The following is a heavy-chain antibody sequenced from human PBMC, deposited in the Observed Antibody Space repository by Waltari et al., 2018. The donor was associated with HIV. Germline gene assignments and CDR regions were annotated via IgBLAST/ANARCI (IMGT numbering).Heavy chain of an antibody. Sequence: QVQLTQSGAEVKTPGASVKVSCRVSGYTLTDLSLHWLRQTPEKGLEWMGGFEPEDGETVYAQKFQGRFFMTDDKYADTAYMEVSRLTFEDTGIYFCGTRDGLKRHLPDFYFYGMDVWGQGTTITVSS. D-gene: IGHD3-10*01. CDR1: GYTLTDLS. CDR3: GTRDGLKRHLPDFYFYGMDV. J-gene: IGHJ6*02. V-gene: IGHV1-24*01. CDR2: FEPEDGET.